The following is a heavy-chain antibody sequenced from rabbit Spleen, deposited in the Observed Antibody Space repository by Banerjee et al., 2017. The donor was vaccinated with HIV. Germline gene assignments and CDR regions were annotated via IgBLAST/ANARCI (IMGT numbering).Heavy chain of an antibody. CDR1: GFSFSRNYY. V-gene: IGHV1S45*01. CDR2: IYPDSSGST. Sequence: QEQLEESGGGLVKPEGSLTLTCTASGFSFSRNYYMCWVRQAPGKGLECIACIYPDSSGSTYYASWAKGRFTISKTSSTTVTLQMTSLTAADTATYFCARGSAMMTMVVTGFYLNLWGQGTLVTVS. J-gene: IGHJ4*01. D-gene: IGHD2-1*01. CDR3: ARGSAMMTMVVTGFYLNL.